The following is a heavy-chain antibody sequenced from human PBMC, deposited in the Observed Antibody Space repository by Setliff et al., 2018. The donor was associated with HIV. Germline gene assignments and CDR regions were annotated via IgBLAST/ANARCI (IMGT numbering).Heavy chain of an antibody. CDR2: ISGSGGST. CDR1: GFTFSSYA. D-gene: IGHD3-10*01. J-gene: IGHJ4*02. CDR3: AKVAPKVSYYYGLGRQRDYFDY. Sequence: GGSLRLSCAASGFTFSSYAMNWVRQAPGKGLEWVSGISGSGGSTYYADSVKGRFTISRDNSKNTLYLQMNSLRAEDTAVYYCAKVAPKVSYYYGLGRQRDYFDYWGQRTLVTVSS. V-gene: IGHV3-23*01.